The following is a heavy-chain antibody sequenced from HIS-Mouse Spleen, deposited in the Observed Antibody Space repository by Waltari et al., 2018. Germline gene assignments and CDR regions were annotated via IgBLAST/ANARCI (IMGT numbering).Heavy chain of an antibody. J-gene: IGHJ3*02. V-gene: IGHV1-24*01. Sequence: QVQLVQSGAEVKKPGASVKVSCKVSGYTLTELSMHWVRQAPGKGLEWMGRFDPEEGEPIYAQKFQGRVTMTEDTSTDTAYMELSSLRSEDTAVYYCATKGGLSLGLVRHDAFDIWGQGTMVTVSS. D-gene: IGHD3-16*01. CDR3: ATKGGLSLGLVRHDAFDI. CDR1: GYTLTELS. CDR2: FDPEEGEP.